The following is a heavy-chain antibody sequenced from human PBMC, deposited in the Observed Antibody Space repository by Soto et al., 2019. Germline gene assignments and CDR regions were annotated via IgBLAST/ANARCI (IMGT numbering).Heavy chain of an antibody. Sequence: PPETLSLTCTVSGGSXSSSSYYWGWIRQPPGKGLEWIGSIYYSGSTYYNPSLKSRVTISVDTSKNQFSLKLSSVTAADTAVYYCAVVRGWANWFDPWGQGTLVTVSS. D-gene: IGHD3-10*01. J-gene: IGHJ5*02. CDR3: AVVRGWANWFDP. CDR1: GGSXSSSSYY. CDR2: IYYSGST. V-gene: IGHV4-39*01.